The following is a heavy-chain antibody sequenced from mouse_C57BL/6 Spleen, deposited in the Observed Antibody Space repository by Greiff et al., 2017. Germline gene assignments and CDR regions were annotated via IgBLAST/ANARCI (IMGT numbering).Heavy chain of an antibody. Sequence: EVQLQQSGPELVKPGASVKISCKASGYTFTDYYMNWVKQSHGKSLEWIGDINPNNGGTSYNQKFKGKATLTVDKSSSTAYMGLRSLTSEDSAVYYCARLDYWGQGTSVTVSS. CDR3: ARLDY. CDR1: GYTFTDYY. J-gene: IGHJ4*01. CDR2: INPNNGGT. V-gene: IGHV1-26*01.